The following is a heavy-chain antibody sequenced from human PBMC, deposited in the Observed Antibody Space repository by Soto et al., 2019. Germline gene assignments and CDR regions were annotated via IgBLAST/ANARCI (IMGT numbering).Heavy chain of an antibody. CDR2: IKDGGRT. J-gene: IGHJ4*02. CDR3: ARGQEGVVATH. D-gene: IGHD5-12*01. CDR1: GGSLSGYY. V-gene: IGHV4-34*01. Sequence: QVQLQQWGAGLLKPSETLSLNCAVNGGSLSGYYWSWIRQPPGKGLEWIGEIKDGGRTNYSPSLKSRATRSSDTSTNQFSLRLYSVTAADTGVYYCARGQEGVVATHWDQGTLVTVSS.